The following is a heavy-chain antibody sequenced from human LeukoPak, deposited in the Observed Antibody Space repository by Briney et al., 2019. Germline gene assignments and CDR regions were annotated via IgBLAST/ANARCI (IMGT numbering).Heavy chain of an antibody. CDR2: IYHSGST. J-gene: IGHJ4*02. Sequence: PSETLSLTCTVSGYSISSGYYWGWIRQPPGKGLEWIGSIYHSGSTYYNPSLKSRLTISEDTSKSQFSLKLSSVTAADTAVYYCVRDSALNYFDYWGQGTLVTVSS. V-gene: IGHV4-38-2*02. CDR3: VRDSALNYFDY. CDR1: GYSISSGYY.